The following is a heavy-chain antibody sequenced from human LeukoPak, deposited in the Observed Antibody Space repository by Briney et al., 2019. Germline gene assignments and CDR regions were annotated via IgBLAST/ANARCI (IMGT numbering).Heavy chain of an antibody. CDR1: GGSISSYY. CDR3: ARGELSYYYDSSGYPFDY. V-gene: IGHV4-4*07. Sequence: PSETLSLTCTVSGGSISSYYWSWIRQPAGKGLEWIGRIYTSGSTNYNPSLKSRVTMSVDTSKNQFSLKLSSVTAADTAVYYCARGELSYYYDSSGYPFDYWGQGTLVTVSS. CDR2: IYTSGST. J-gene: IGHJ4*02. D-gene: IGHD3-22*01.